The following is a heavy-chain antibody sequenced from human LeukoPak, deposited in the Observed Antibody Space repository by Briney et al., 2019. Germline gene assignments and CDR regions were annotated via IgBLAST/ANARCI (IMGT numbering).Heavy chain of an antibody. D-gene: IGHD3-10*01. CDR2: IRYDGSNK. V-gene: IGHV3-30*02. J-gene: IGHJ4*02. Sequence: GGSLRLSCAASGVTFSSYGMHWVRQAPGKGLEWVAFIRYDGSNKYYAHSVKGRFTISRDNAKNTLYLQMNSLRAEDTAVYYCARVGDYYGSGSYGGFDYWGQGTLATVSS. CDR3: ARVGDYYGSGSYGGFDY. CDR1: GVTFSSYG.